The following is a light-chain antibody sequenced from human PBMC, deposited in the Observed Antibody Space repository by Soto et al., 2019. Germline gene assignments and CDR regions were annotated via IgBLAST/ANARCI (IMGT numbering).Light chain of an antibody. J-gene: IGKJ5*01. CDR1: QGISNF. CDR3: QKYSSVIT. V-gene: IGKV1-27*01. CDR2: AAS. Sequence: DIQMTQSPSSLSASVGDRVTITCRASQGISNFLAWYQQKPGKVPKLLISAASTLQSGVPSRFSGSGSGTDFTLTITSLQPDDVATYYCQKYSSVITFGQGTRLEMK.